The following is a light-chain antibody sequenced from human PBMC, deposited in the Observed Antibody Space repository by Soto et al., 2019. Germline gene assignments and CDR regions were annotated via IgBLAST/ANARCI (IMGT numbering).Light chain of an antibody. Sequence: EIVMTQSPATLSVSPGERVTLSCRASQSVSSDLAWYQQKPGQAPRLLIYGASTRATGIPARFSGSGAGTEFTLTISSLQSEDFAVYYSQQYNNWPPITLGQGTRLEIK. J-gene: IGKJ5*01. CDR3: QQYNNWPPIT. V-gene: IGKV3-15*01. CDR1: QSVSSD. CDR2: GAS.